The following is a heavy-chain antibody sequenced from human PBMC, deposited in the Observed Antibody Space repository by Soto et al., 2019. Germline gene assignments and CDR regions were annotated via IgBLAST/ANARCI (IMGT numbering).Heavy chain of an antibody. J-gene: IGHJ6*03. CDR2: INPNSGGT. Sequence: ASVKVSCKASGYTFTGYYMHWVRQAPGQGLEWMGWINPNSGGTNYAQKFQGWVTMTRDTSTSTAYMELSRLRSDDTAVYYCARDATVQLELHGVAYYYYYYTDVWGKGTTVTVSS. CDR3: ARDATVQLELHGVAYYYYYYTDV. V-gene: IGHV1-2*04. D-gene: IGHD1-7*01. CDR1: GYTFTGYY.